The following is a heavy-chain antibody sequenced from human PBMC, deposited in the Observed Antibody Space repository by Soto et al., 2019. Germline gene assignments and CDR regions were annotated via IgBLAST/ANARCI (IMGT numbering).Heavy chain of an antibody. J-gene: IGHJ6*03. CDR3: ARKGAAASYAHYYMDV. Sequence: SETLSLTCTVSGGSISSYYWSWIRQPPGKGLEWIGYAYYSGNTNYNPSLESRVTISVDTSRNRFSLNLTSATAADTAVYYCARKGAAASYAHYYMDVWGRGTAVTVSS. V-gene: IGHV4-59*01. CDR1: GGSISSYY. CDR2: AYYSGNT. D-gene: IGHD6-13*01.